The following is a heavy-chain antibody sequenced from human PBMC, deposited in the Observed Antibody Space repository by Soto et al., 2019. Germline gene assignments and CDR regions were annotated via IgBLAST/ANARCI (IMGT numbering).Heavy chain of an antibody. CDR1: GGSISSYY. Sequence: QVQLQESGPGLVKLSESLALTCAVSGGSISSYYWSWIRQPPGKGLEWIGYIYYSGSTNYNPSLKSRVTIAVDTSKNQFSLKLTSVTAADTAVYYCARSRYTSGWWTPPFDYWGQGTLVTVPS. CDR2: IYYSGST. CDR3: ARSRYTSGWWTPPFDY. V-gene: IGHV4-59*01. J-gene: IGHJ4*02. D-gene: IGHD6-19*01.